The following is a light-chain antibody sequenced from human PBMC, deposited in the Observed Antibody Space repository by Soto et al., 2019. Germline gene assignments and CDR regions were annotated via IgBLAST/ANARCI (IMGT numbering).Light chain of an antibody. J-gene: IGKJ2*01. CDR2: GAS. CDR1: QSVSSSY. Sequence: EIVLTQSPGTLSLSPGERATLSCRASQSVSSSYLAWYQQKPGQAPRLLIYGASSRATGIPDRFSGSGSGTDFTLKISRLEPEDFAVYYCQQYGSSPRTFGQGTQLEIK. V-gene: IGKV3-20*01. CDR3: QQYGSSPRT.